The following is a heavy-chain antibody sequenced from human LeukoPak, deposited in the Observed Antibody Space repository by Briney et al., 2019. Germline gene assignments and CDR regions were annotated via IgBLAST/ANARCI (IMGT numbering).Heavy chain of an antibody. CDR2: ISYDGSNK. V-gene: IGHV3-30-3*01. CDR3: ARDRIAADRVEDY. CDR1: GFTFSSYA. Sequence: PGRSLRLSCAASGFTFSSYAMHWVRQAPGKGLEWVAVISYDGSNKYYADSVKGRFTISRDNSKNTLYLQMNSLRAEDTAVYYCARDRIAADRVEDYWGQGTLVTVSS. D-gene: IGHD6-6*01. J-gene: IGHJ4*02.